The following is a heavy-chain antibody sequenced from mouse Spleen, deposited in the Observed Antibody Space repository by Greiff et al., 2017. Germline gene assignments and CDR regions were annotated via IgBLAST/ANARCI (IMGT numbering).Heavy chain of an antibody. V-gene: IGHV1-39*01. CDR1: GYSFTGYN. CDR3: ALYYGYEGFAY. CDR2: IDPYYGGT. D-gene: IGHD2-2*01. J-gene: IGHJ3*01. Sequence: EVKLLESGPELEKPGASVKISCKASGYSFTGYNMNWVKQSNGKSLEWIGNIDPYYGGTSYNQKFKGKATLTVDKSSSTAYMQLKSLTSEDSAVYYCALYYGYEGFAYWGQGTLVTVSA.